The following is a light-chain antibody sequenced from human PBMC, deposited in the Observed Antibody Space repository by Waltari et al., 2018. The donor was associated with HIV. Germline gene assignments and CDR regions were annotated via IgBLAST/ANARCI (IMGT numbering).Light chain of an antibody. Sequence: QAVLTQPSSLSASPGASASLTCTLRSGINVGTYRIYWYQQKPGSPPQYLLRYKSDSDKQQGSGVPSRFSGSKEASANAGILLISGLQSEDEADYNCMIWHSSAWVFGGGTKLTVL. CDR2: YKSDSDK. J-gene: IGLJ3*02. CDR1: SGINVGTYR. CDR3: MIWHSSAWV. V-gene: IGLV5-45*03.